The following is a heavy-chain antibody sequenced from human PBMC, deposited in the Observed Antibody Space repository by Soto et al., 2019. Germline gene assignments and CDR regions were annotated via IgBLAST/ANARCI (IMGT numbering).Heavy chain of an antibody. Sequence: SVKVSCKASGYTFTSYGISWVRQAPGQGLEWMGWISAYNGNTNYAQKLQGRVTMTTDTSTSTAYMELRSLRSDDTAVYYCARDSPTIFGVVSEPDPWGQGTLVTVSS. CDR3: ARDSPTIFGVVSEPDP. CDR2: ISAYNGNT. D-gene: IGHD3-3*01. V-gene: IGHV1-18*01. J-gene: IGHJ5*02. CDR1: GYTFTSYG.